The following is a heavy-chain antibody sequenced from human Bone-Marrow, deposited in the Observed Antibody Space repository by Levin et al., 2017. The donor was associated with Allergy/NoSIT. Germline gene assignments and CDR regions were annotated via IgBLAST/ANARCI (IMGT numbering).Heavy chain of an antibody. D-gene: IGHD2-2*01. CDR1: GYTFTGYY. V-gene: IGHV1-2*02. Sequence: ASVKVSCKASGYTFTGYYMHWVRQAPGQGLEWMGWINPNSGGTNYAQKFQGRVTMTRDTSISTAYMELSRLRSDDTAVYYCASWELRCSSTSCHEWIDYWGQGTLVTVSS. CDR2: INPNSGGT. CDR3: ASWELRCSSTSCHEWIDY. J-gene: IGHJ4*02.